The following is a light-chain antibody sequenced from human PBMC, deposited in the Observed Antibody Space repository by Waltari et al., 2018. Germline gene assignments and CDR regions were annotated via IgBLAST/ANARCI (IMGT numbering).Light chain of an antibody. CDR1: ALPKQD. Sequence: SYELTQPPSVSVSPGQTARITCSGDALPKQDAYWYQQGPGQAPVMVICRDPERPSGSPARYTGPRAGTIVTLTISGVQAEDEADYYCQSADSSGNYVVFGGGTKLTVL. CDR3: QSADSSGNYVV. CDR2: RDP. V-gene: IGLV3-25*03. J-gene: IGLJ2*01.